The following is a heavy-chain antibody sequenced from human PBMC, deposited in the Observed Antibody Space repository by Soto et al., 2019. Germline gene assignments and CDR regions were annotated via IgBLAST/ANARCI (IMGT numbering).Heavy chain of an antibody. D-gene: IGHD3-10*01. CDR3: ARGLYGSGSDLDY. CDR2: INDGNGNT. Sequence: QVQLVQAGAEAKKPGASVTVSCKASGFTFTDYTMHWVRQAPGQRLEWMGWINDGNGNTEYSQKFQGRVNITRDTTASTAYMELSSLRSEDTAVYYCARGLYGSGSDLDYWGQGTLVTVSS. V-gene: IGHV1-3*01. CDR1: GFTFTDYT. J-gene: IGHJ4*02.